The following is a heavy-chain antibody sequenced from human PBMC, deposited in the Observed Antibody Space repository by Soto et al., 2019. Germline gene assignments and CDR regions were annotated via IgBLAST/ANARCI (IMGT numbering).Heavy chain of an antibody. CDR1: GFTFSSYA. D-gene: IGHD5-18*01. Sequence: GGSLRLSCAASGFTFSSYAMHWVRQAPGKGLDWVAVISYDGSNKYSADSVKGRFTISRDNSKNILYLQMNSLRAEDTAVYYCAKGIPDTGGYYYYSMDVWGQGTAVTVSS. CDR3: AKGIPDTGGYYYYSMDV. CDR2: ISYDGSNK. V-gene: IGHV3-30-3*01. J-gene: IGHJ6*02.